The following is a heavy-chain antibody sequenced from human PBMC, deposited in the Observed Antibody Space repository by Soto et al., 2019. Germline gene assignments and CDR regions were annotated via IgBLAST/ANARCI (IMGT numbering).Heavy chain of an antibody. D-gene: IGHD3-22*01. CDR1: GYTVTGYY. Sequence: ASVKVSCKASGYTVTGYYIHWVRQAPGQGLEWMGWINPNSGGTNYAQKFQGRVTMTRDTSISTAYMELSRLRSDDTAVYYCARARYYYDSSGDYWGQGTLVTVSS. V-gene: IGHV1-2*02. J-gene: IGHJ4*02. CDR3: ARARYYYDSSGDY. CDR2: INPNSGGT.